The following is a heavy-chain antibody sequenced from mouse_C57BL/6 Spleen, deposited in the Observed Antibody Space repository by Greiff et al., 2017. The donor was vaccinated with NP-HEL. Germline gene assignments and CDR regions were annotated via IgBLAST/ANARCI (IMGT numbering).Heavy chain of an antibody. CDR1: GYTFTDYY. J-gene: IGHJ2*01. D-gene: IGHD1-1*01. CDR2: INPNNGGT. V-gene: IGHV1-26*01. CDR3: ARGTTVVAPYYFDY. Sequence: EVQLQQSGPELVKPGASVKISCKASGYTFTDYYMNWVKQSHGKSLEWIGDINPNNGGTSYNQKFKGKATLTVDKYSSTAYMELRSLTSEDSAVYYCARGTTVVAPYYFDYWGQGTTLTVSS.